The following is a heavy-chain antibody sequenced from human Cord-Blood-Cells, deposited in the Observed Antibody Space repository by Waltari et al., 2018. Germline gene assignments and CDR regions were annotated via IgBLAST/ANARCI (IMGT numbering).Heavy chain of an antibody. CDR1: GGSFSGYY. J-gene: IGHJ3*02. V-gene: IGHV4-34*01. Sequence: QVQLQQWGAGLLKPSETLSLTCAVYGGSFSGYYWSWIRQPQGKGLEWIGEINHSGSTNYNPSLKSRVTISVDTSKNQFSLKLSSVTAADTAVYYCARGDYYDSSGYYSAFDIWGQGTMVTVSS. CDR2: INHSGST. D-gene: IGHD3-22*01. CDR3: ARGDYYDSSGYYSAFDI.